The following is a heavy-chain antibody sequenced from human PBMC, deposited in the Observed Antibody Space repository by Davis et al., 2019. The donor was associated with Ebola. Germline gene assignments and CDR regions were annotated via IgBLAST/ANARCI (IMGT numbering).Heavy chain of an antibody. CDR2: INSDGSST. Sequence: GESLKISCAASGFTFSNAWMHWVRQAPGKGLVWVSRINSDGSSTSYADSVKGRFTISRDNAKNTLYLQMNSLRAEDTAMYYCARVIAEPSIQLWLVGYYYYGMDVWGQGTTVTVSS. D-gene: IGHD5-18*01. CDR3: ARVIAEPSIQLWLVGYYYYGMDV. V-gene: IGHV3-74*01. CDR1: GFTFSNAW. J-gene: IGHJ6*02.